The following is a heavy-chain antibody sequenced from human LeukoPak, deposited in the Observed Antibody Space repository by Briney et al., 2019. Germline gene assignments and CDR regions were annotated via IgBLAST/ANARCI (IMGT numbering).Heavy chain of an antibody. J-gene: IGHJ4*02. V-gene: IGHV1-18*01. CDR2: IIAYNANT. Sequence: ASVKVSCKASGYTVTSYGIRWVRQAPGQGLEWRGWIIAYNANTNYPQKLQGRVTMPTHTSTSTAYMELRSLRSDDTAVYYCARDPASTWFGELLLDYWGQGTLVTVSS. D-gene: IGHD3-10*01. CDR1: GYTVTSYG. CDR3: ARDPASTWFGELLLDY.